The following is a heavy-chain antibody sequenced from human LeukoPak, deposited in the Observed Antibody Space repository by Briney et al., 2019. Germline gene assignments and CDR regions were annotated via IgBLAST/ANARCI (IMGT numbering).Heavy chain of an antibody. J-gene: IGHJ5*02. CDR1: GGSISSGGYY. CDR3: ARGARAGWNYDWFDP. V-gene: IGHV4-31*03. CDR2: IYYSGST. Sequence: SQTLSLTCTVSGGSISSGGYYWSWIRQHPGKGLEWIGYIYYSGSTNYNPSLKSRVTISVDTSKNQFSLKLSSVTAADTAVYYCARGARAGWNYDWFDPWGQGTLVTVSS. D-gene: IGHD1-7*01.